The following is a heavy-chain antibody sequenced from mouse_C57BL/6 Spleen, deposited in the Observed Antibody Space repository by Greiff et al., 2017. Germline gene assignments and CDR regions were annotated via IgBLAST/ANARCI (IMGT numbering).Heavy chain of an antibody. CDR2: ISSGGSYT. Sequence: EVMLVESGGDLVKPGGSLKLSCAASGFTFSSYGMSWVRQTPDKRLEWVATISSGGSYTYYPDSVKGRFTISRDNAKNTRYLQMSSLKSEDTAMYYCASGDGSSYGYFDYWGQGTTLTVSS. CDR3: ASGDGSSYGYFDY. CDR1: GFTFSSYG. V-gene: IGHV5-6*01. D-gene: IGHD1-1*01. J-gene: IGHJ2*01.